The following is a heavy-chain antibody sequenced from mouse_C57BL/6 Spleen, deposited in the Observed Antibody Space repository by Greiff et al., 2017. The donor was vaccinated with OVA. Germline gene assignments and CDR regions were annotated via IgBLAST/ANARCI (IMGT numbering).Heavy chain of an antibody. V-gene: IGHV5-4*01. J-gene: IGHJ3*01. D-gene: IGHD2-1*01. CDR3: AREAGNGGWFAY. Sequence: EVHLVESGGGLVKPGGSLKLSCAASGFTFSSYAMSWVRQTPEKRLEWVATISDGGSYTYYPDNVKGRFTISRDNAKNNLYLQMSHLKSEDTAMYYCAREAGNGGWFAYWGQGTLVTVSA. CDR1: GFTFSSYA. CDR2: ISDGGSYT.